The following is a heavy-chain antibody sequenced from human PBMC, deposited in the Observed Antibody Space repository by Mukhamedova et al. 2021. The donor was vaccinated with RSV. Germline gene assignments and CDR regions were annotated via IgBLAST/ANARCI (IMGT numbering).Heavy chain of an antibody. CDR3: AKDHRVTSIVVVPAAIGT. J-gene: IGHJ5*02. D-gene: IGHD2-2*01. V-gene: IGHV3-30*02. Sequence: GMHWVRQAPGKGLEWVAFIRYDGSNKYYADSVKGRFTISRDNSKNTLYLQMNSLRAEDTAVYYCAKDHRVTSIVVVPAAIGTWGQG. CDR1: G. CDR2: IRYDGSNK.